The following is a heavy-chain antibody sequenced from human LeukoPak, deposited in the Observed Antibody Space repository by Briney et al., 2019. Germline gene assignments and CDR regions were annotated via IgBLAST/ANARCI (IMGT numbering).Heavy chain of an antibody. Sequence: GASVKVSCKASGYTFTSYDINWVRQATGQGLEWMGWMNPNSGNTGYAQKFQGRVTMTRNTSISTAYMELSSLRSEDTAVYYCARGIWGDYYYGMDVWGQGTTVTVSS. CDR3: ARGIWGDYYYGMDV. D-gene: IGHD3-16*01. CDR2: MNPNSGNT. V-gene: IGHV1-8*02. CDR1: GYTFTSYD. J-gene: IGHJ6*02.